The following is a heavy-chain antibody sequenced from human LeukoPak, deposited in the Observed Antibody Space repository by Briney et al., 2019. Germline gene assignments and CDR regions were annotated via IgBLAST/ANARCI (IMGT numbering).Heavy chain of an antibody. CDR3: ATDGVLGSGGIYFDY. CDR1: GYTLTKLS. J-gene: IGHJ4*02. Sequence: ASVKVSCKVSGYTLTKLSMHWVRQAPGKGLEWMGGFDPEDGETIYAQKFQGRVTMTEDTSTDTAYMELSSLRSEDTAVYYCATDGVLGSGGIYFDYWGQGTLVTVSS. V-gene: IGHV1-24*01. D-gene: IGHD2-15*01. CDR2: FDPEDGET.